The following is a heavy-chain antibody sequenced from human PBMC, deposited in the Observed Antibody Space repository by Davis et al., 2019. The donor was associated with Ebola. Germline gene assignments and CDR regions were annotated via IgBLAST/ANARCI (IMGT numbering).Heavy chain of an antibody. CDR3: TSPIGGRDYYYYYYMDV. D-gene: IGHD3-10*01. V-gene: IGHV3-73*01. Sequence: GESLKISCAASGFTFSGSAMHWVRQASGKGLEWVGRIRSKANSYATAYAASVKGRFTISRDDSKNTAYLQMNSLKTEDTAVYYCTSPIGGRDYYYYYYMDVWGKGTTVTVSS. CDR1: GFTFSGSA. J-gene: IGHJ6*03. CDR2: IRSKANSYAT.